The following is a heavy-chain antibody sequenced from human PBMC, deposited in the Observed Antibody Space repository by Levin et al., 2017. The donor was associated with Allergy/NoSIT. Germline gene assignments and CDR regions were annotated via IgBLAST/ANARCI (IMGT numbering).Heavy chain of an antibody. J-gene: IGHJ6*02. Sequence: GGSLRLSCAASGFTFSTYAMTWVRQAPGKGLEWVSGISGSGGSTYYADSVKGRFTISRDNSKNTLYLQMNSLRAEDTAVYYCAKREDTSRIDHYGMDVWGQGTTVTVSS. CDR1: GFTFSTYA. V-gene: IGHV3-23*01. CDR2: ISGSGGST. D-gene: IGHD2-15*01. CDR3: AKREDTSRIDHYGMDV.